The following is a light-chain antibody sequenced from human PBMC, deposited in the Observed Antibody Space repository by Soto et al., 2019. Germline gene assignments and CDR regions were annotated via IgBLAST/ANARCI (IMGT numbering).Light chain of an antibody. J-gene: IGKJ2*01. Sequence: LTQSPGTLSLSPGNTATLSCRASQSVSGSYIAWYQQRPGQAPRLLIYGASTRATGIPDRFSGSGSGTDFTLTISRLEPEDFAVYYCQQYGNSPRYTFGQGTQLEIK. CDR1: QSVSGSY. CDR2: GAS. CDR3: QQYGNSPRYT. V-gene: IGKV3-20*01.